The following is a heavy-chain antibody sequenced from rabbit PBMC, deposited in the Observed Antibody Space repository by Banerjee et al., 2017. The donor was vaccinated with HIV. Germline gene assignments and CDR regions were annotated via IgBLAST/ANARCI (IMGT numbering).Heavy chain of an antibody. J-gene: IGHJ4*01. V-gene: IGHV1S43*01. CDR2: IYPGSGNT. Sequence: KGLEWIACIYPGSGNTWYASWVNGRFTISLDNAQTTVTLQMTSLTAADTATYFCARDWADSNGYSYAYDLNLWGPGTLVTVS. CDR3: ARDWADSNGYSYAYDLNL. D-gene: IGHD6-1*01.